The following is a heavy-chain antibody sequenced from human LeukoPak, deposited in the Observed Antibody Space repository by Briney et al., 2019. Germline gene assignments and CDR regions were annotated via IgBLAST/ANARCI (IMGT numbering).Heavy chain of an antibody. Sequence: ASVKVSCKASGYAFTSYYMHWVRQAPGQGLEWMGIINPSGGSTSYAQKFQGRVTMTRDMSTSTVYVELSSLRSEDTAVYYCARDPHSGWYNYYYYYMDVWGKGTTVTVSS. CDR1: GYAFTSYY. D-gene: IGHD6-19*01. J-gene: IGHJ6*03. V-gene: IGHV1-46*01. CDR2: INPSGGST. CDR3: ARDPHSGWYNYYYYYMDV.